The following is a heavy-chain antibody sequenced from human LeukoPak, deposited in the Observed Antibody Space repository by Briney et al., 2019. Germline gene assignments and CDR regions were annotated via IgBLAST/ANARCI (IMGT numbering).Heavy chain of an antibody. CDR1: GGTFSSYA. CDR2: IILIFGTA. D-gene: IGHD3-16*01. J-gene: IGHJ4*02. V-gene: IGHV1-69*13. Sequence: SVKVSCKASGGTFSSYAISWVRQAPGQGLEWMGGIILIFGTANYAQKFQGRVTITADESTSTAYMELSSLRSEDTAVYYCAIKGGGYPYYFDYWGQGTLVTVSS. CDR3: AIKGGGYPYYFDY.